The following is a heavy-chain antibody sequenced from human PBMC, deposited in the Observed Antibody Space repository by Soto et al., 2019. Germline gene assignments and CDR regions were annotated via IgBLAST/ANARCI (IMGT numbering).Heavy chain of an antibody. Sequence: PGGSLRLSCAASGFAFSSYGIHWVRQAPAKGLEWVAVISYDGSNKYYADSVKGRFTISRDNSKNTLYLQMNSLRAEDTAVYYCAKSLTIIAVAVVYDYWGQGTLVTVSS. CDR3: AKSLTIIAVAVVYDY. CDR1: GFAFSSYG. J-gene: IGHJ4*02. D-gene: IGHD6-19*01. V-gene: IGHV3-30*18. CDR2: ISYDGSNK.